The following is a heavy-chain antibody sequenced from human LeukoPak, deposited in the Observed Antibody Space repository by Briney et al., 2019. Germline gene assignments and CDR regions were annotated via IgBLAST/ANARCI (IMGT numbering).Heavy chain of an antibody. CDR1: GGTFSNYA. J-gene: IGHJ4*02. Sequence: SVKVSCKASGGTFSNYAISWVRQAPGQGLEWMGRIIPILGITNYAQKFQGRVTITADKSTSTAYMELSSLRSEDTAVFYCARVDGSPDYWGQGTLVTVSS. V-gene: IGHV1-69*04. CDR2: IIPILGIT. D-gene: IGHD2-15*01. CDR3: ARVDGSPDY.